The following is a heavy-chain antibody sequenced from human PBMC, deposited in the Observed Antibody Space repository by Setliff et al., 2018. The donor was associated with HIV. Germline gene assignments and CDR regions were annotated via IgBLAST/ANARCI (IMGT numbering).Heavy chain of an antibody. Sequence: LSLTCTVSGASLSSHYWSWIRQSPGKGLEWIGSIYYSETTNNNPSLKSRVTISVDTSKNQLSLKLRSVTAADTAVYYCARDPGGLYCRSTSCQGGCFDPWGQGTLVTVSS. J-gene: IGHJ5*02. CDR2: IYYSETT. CDR1: GASLSSHY. V-gene: IGHV4-59*11. D-gene: IGHD2-2*01. CDR3: ARDPGGLYCRSTSCQGGCFDP.